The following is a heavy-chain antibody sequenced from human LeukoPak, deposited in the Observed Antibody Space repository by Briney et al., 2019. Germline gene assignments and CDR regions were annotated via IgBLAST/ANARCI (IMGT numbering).Heavy chain of an antibody. D-gene: IGHD6-6*01. J-gene: IGHJ4*02. CDR2: IIPIFGTV. V-gene: IGHV1-69*13. CDR3: ARGPRIGSSGTYYFDY. CDR1: GGTFSSYA. Sequence: GASVKVSCKASGGTFSSYAISWVRQAPGQGLEWMGGIIPIFGTVNYAQKFQGRVTITADESTSTAYMELSSLRSEDTAVYYCARGPRIGSSGTYYFDYWGQGTLVTVSS.